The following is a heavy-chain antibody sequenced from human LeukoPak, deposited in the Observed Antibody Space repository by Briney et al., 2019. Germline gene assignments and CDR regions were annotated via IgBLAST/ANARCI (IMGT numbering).Heavy chain of an antibody. CDR1: GYTFTSYG. Sequence: ASVKVSCKDSGYTFTSYGISWVRQAPGQGLEWMGWISAYNGNTNYAQKLQGRVTMTTDTSTSTAYMELRSLRSDDTAVYYCARVDVRFYYDSSGSLDYWGQGTLVTVSS. J-gene: IGHJ4*02. CDR3: ARVDVRFYYDSSGSLDY. V-gene: IGHV1-18*01. D-gene: IGHD3-22*01. CDR2: ISAYNGNT.